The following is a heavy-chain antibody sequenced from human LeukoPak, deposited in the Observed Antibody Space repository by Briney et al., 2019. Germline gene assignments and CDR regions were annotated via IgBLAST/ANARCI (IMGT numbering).Heavy chain of an antibody. CDR2: ISYDGNNN. Sequence: PGKSLRLSCAASGFTFSTYNMHWVRQAPGKGLEWVAVISYDGNNNYYADSVKGRFTVSRDNSRNTLYLQMNSLRVEDTAVYYCARGLRVVPATLDLLKPSYFDYWGPGTLVTVSS. CDR3: ARGLRVVPATLDLLKPSYFDY. J-gene: IGHJ4*02. D-gene: IGHD2-2*01. CDR1: GFTFSTYN. V-gene: IGHV3-30-3*01.